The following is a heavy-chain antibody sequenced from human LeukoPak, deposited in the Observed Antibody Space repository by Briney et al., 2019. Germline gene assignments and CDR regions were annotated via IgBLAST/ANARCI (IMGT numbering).Heavy chain of an antibody. D-gene: IGHD3-16*02. CDR3: ARGGYDYVWGSYRSYEDY. CDR2: INPSGGST. V-gene: IGHV1-46*01. Sequence: GASVKVSCKASGYTFTSYYMHWVRQAPGQGLEWMGIINPSGGSTSYAQKFQGRVTMTRDTSTSTVYMELSSLRSEDTAVYYCARGGYDYVWGSYRSYEDYWGQGTLVTVSS. CDR1: GYTFTSYY. J-gene: IGHJ4*02.